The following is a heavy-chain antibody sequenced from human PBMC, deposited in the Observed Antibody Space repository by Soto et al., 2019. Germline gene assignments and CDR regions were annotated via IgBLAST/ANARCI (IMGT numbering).Heavy chain of an antibody. V-gene: IGHV3-30*18. CDR2: ISYDGSNK. CDR1: RFTFSTYS. CDR3: AKDLHSSVWAAYNFDY. D-gene: IGHD3-22*01. Sequence: PGGSLRLSCAASRFTFSTYSMNWVRQAPGRGLEWVALISYDGSNKYYADSVKGRFTISRDNTKNTLSLQMNGLRAEDSALYFCAKDLHSSVWAAYNFDYWGQGTLVTVSS. J-gene: IGHJ4*02.